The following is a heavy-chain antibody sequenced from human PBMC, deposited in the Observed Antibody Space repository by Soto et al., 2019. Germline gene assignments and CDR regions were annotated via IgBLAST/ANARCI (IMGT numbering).Heavy chain of an antibody. J-gene: IGHJ4*02. D-gene: IGHD6-13*01. CDR2: IHHSGNT. CDR3: AHSPGWYFLDY. V-gene: IGHV4-4*02. CDR1: GASIITQNY. Sequence: QVQLQESGPGLVEPSGTLSLTCAVSGASIITQNYYNWVRQSPGKGLEWIGEIHHSGNTNFSPSLKSRVTLSVDTSKNQVSLRLSSVTAADMAIYYCAHSPGWYFLDYWGQGALVTVS.